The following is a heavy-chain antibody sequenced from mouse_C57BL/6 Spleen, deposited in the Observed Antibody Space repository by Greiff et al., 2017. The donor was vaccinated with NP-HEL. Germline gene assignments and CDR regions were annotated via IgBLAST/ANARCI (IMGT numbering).Heavy chain of an antibody. J-gene: IGHJ1*03. Sequence: QVQLQQSGTELVKPGASVKLSCKASGYTFTSYWMHWVKQRPGQGLEWIGNINPSNGGTNYNEKFKSKATLTVDKSSSTAYMQLSSLTSEDSAVYYCARQLLSNWYFDVWGTGTTVTVSS. CDR1: GYTFTSYW. CDR3: ARQLLSNWYFDV. D-gene: IGHD1-1*02. CDR2: INPSNGGT. V-gene: IGHV1-53*01.